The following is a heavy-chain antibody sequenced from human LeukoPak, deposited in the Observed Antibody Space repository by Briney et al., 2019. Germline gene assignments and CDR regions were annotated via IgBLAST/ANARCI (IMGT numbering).Heavy chain of an antibody. D-gene: IGHD6-13*01. J-gene: IGHJ4*02. Sequence: SETLSLTCTVSLESNSRSSYYWGWIRQPPGKGLEWSGSIDYSGRTHYNPSLKSRVTIYVDTCKNQFSLKLSSVTAADTAVYYCARLAAAGLYFDYWGQGTLVTVSS. V-gene: IGHV4-39*01. CDR2: IDYSGRT. CDR1: LESNSRSSYY. CDR3: ARLAAAGLYFDY.